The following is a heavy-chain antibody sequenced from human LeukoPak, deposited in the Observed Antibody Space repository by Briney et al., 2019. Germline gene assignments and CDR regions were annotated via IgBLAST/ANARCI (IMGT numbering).Heavy chain of an antibody. D-gene: IGHD2-21*01. CDR1: GFTFSSYA. Sequence: GGSLRLSCAASGFTFSSYAMSWVRQAPGKGLEWVSAISGSGGSTYYADSVKGRFTISRGNSKNTLYLQMNSLRAEDTAVYYCAKIAEAVSSNYYFDYWGQGTLVTVSS. V-gene: IGHV3-23*01. CDR2: ISGSGGST. J-gene: IGHJ4*02. CDR3: AKIAEAVSSNYYFDY.